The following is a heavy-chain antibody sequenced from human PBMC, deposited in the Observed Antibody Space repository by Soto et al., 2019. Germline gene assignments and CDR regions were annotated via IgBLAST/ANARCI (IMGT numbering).Heavy chain of an antibody. V-gene: IGHV3-23*01. CDR1: GFPFSSYV. CDR2: ISGGGSNT. J-gene: IGHJ4*02. D-gene: IGHD4-4*01. CDR3: AKDSNKYSSSLRGRYFDY. Sequence: EVQLLESGGGLVQRGGSLRLSCAASGFPFSSYVMSWVRQAPGKGLEWVSGISGGGSNTFYADSVKGRFTISRDNSKNTLLFQMNSLGAEDTAVYYCAKDSNKYSSSLRGRYFDYWGQGIVVTVSS.